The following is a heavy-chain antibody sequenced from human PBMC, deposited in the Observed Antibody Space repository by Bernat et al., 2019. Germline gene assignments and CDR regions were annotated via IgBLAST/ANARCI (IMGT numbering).Heavy chain of an antibody. D-gene: IGHD3-10*01. J-gene: IGHJ5*02. CDR1: GGSISSYY. Sequence: QVQLQESGPGLVKPSETLSLTCTVSGGSISSYYWSWIRQPPGKGLEWIGYIYYSGSTNYNPSLKSRVTISVDTSKNQFSLKLSSVTAADTAVYYCARGRFRDGRWFDPWGQGTLVTVSS. CDR2: IYYSGST. CDR3: ARGRFRDGRWFDP. V-gene: IGHV4-59*01.